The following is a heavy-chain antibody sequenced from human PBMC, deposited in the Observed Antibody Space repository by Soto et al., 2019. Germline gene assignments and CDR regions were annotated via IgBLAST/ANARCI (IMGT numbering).Heavy chain of an antibody. CDR3: ARDQVGPHGYNDAFDI. CDR1: GGTFSSYA. Sequence: QVQLVQSGAEVKKPGSSVKVSCKASGGTFSSYAISWVRQAPGQGLEWMGGIIPIFGTANYAQKFQGRVTITADESTSTAYMELSSLRYEDTAVYYCARDQVGPHGYNDAFDIWGQGTMVTVSS. J-gene: IGHJ3*02. CDR2: IIPIFGTA. D-gene: IGHD5-12*01. V-gene: IGHV1-69*01.